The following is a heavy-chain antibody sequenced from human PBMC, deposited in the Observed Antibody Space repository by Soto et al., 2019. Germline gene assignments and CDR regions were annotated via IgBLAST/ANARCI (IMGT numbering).Heavy chain of an antibody. V-gene: IGHV4-59*01. CDR3: ARDLSGTVDAFDI. J-gene: IGHJ3*02. Sequence: QVQLQESGPGLVKPSETLSLTCTVSGGSISSYYWSWIRQPPGKGLEWIGYIYYSGSTNYNPSLKSRVTISVDTSKNQFSLKLSSVTAADAAVYYCARDLSGTVDAFDIWGQGTMVTVS. D-gene: IGHD1-26*01. CDR1: GGSISSYY. CDR2: IYYSGST.